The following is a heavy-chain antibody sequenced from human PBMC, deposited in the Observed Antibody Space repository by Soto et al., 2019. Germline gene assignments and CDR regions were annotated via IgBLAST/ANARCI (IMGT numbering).Heavy chain of an antibody. J-gene: IGHJ4*02. Sequence: QMQLQESGPGLVKPSETLSLTCTVSGGSISSSSYYWGWLRQPPGKALEWIGSIYYSGSTYYNPSLKSRVTVSVDTYKNQLSRRLSAVTAACAAVYYCARYSGGGSSLWEYWGQGTLVTVSS. D-gene: IGHD2-15*01. V-gene: IGHV4-39*01. CDR1: GGSISSSSYY. CDR2: IYYSGST. CDR3: ARYSGGGSSLWEY.